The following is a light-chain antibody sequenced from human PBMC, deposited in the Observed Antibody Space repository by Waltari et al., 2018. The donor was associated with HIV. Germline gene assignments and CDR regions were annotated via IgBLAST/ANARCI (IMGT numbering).Light chain of an antibody. CDR1: SLSSYY. CDR3: NSRDSSGNHLV. Sequence: SSELTQDTAVSVALGQTVRITCQGDSLSSYYASWYQQKPGQDPVLVIYGKNNRPSGIPDRFSGSSSGNTASLTITGAQAEDEADYYCNSRDSSGNHLVFGGGTKLTVL. V-gene: IGLV3-19*01. J-gene: IGLJ2*01. CDR2: GKN.